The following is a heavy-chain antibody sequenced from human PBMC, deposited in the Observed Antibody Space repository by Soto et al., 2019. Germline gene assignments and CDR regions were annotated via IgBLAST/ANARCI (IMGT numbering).Heavy chain of an antibody. V-gene: IGHV3-30*03. CDR3: AAGDGRGRPFAY. CDR2: ISYDGSNK. J-gene: IGHJ4*02. Sequence: QVQLVESGGGVVQPGRSLRLSCAASGFTFSSYAMHWVRQAPGKGLEWVAVISYDGSNKYYADSVKGRFTISRDDSKNTLYLQMNPLRPEDTAVYYCAAGDGRGRPFAYWGQGTLVTVSS. D-gene: IGHD3-10*02. CDR1: GFTFSSYA.